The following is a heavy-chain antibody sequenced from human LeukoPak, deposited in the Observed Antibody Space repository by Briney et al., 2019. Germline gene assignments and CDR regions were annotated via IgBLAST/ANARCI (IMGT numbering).Heavy chain of an antibody. D-gene: IGHD2-15*01. CDR1: GGSMSSYY. Sequence: SETLSLTCTVSGGSMSSYYWSWIRQPPGKGLEWIGYIYYSGSTNYNPSLKSRVTISVDTPKNQFSLKLSSVTAADTAVYYCARDHCSGGSCYSDYWGQGTLVTVSS. CDR2: IYYSGST. J-gene: IGHJ4*02. CDR3: ARDHCSGGSCYSDY. V-gene: IGHV4-59*12.